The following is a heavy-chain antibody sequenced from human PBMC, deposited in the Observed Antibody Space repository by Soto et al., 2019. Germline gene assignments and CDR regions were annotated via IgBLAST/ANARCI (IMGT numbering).Heavy chain of an antibody. J-gene: IGHJ4*02. D-gene: IGHD6-19*01. Sequence: VQLVESGGGVVQPGRSLRLSCAASGFTFSDYAMHWVRQAPGKGLEWVAVVSHDGRNTHYADSVKGRFTISRDSSKNRVSLEMTSLRAEDKAVYYWAKGGRQWLVTSDFNYWGQGALVTVSS. CDR1: GFTFSDYA. V-gene: IGHV3-30*18. CDR2: VSHDGRNT. CDR3: AKGGRQWLVTSDFNY.